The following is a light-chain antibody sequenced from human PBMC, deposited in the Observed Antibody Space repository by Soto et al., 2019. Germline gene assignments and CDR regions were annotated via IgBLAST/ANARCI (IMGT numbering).Light chain of an antibody. CDR2: RVT. CDR3: TSYAGSYADVV. V-gene: IGLV2-8*01. Sequence: QSVLTQPPSASGSPGRSVTISCPSATSAFGGTNYVSWYQQHPGKAPKLMIFRVTKRPSGVPDRFSGSKSGNTATLTVSGLDAQDEDEYECTSYAGSYADVVFGGGTKVTVL. J-gene: IGLJ2*01. CDR1: TSAFGGTNY.